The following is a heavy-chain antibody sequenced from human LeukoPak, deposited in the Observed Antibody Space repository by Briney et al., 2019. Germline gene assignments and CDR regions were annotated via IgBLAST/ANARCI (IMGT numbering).Heavy chain of an antibody. CDR1: GGTFSSYA. CDR2: IIPIFGTA. J-gene: IGHJ6*03. CDR3: ARSFSNRPTYYMDV. D-gene: IGHD2/OR15-2a*01. Sequence: SVTVSCKASGGTFSSYAISWVRQAPGQGLEWMGGIIPIFGTANYAQKFQGRVTITTDESTSTAYMELSSLRSEDTAVYYCARSFSNRPTYYMDVWGKGTTVTVSS. V-gene: IGHV1-69*05.